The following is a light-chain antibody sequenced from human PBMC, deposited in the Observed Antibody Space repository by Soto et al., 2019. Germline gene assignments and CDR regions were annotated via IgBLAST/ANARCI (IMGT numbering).Light chain of an antibody. Sequence: QAVLTQPASVSGSPGVSITISCTGTSRDVGTYNLVTWYQQHPGRVPKLILYEGNKRPSGVSSRFSASKSGNTASLTISGLQAEDEADYFCCSYAPSRTLLFGGGTKVTVL. J-gene: IGLJ2*01. V-gene: IGLV2-23*01. CDR2: EGN. CDR1: SRDVGTYNL. CDR3: CSYAPSRTLL.